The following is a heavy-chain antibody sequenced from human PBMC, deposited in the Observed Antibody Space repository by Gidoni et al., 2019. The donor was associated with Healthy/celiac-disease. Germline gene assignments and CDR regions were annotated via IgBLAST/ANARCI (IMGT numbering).Heavy chain of an antibody. J-gene: IGHJ4*02. CDR3: ARGTTIFGTKGDYFDY. D-gene: IGHD3-3*01. Sequence: QVQLVEFGGGLVKPGGSLRLFGAAAGFTVSDYYMSWIRQAPGKGLEWFSYISSSSSYTNYADSVKGRFTISRDNAKNSLYLQMNSLRAEDTAVYYCARGTTIFGTKGDYFDYWGQGTLVTVSS. CDR1: GFTVSDYY. CDR2: ISSSSSYT. V-gene: IGHV3-11*06.